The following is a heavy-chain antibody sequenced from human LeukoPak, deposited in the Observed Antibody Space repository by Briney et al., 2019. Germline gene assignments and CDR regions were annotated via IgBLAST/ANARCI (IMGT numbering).Heavy chain of an antibody. D-gene: IGHD4-17*01. CDR1: GGSFSGYY. CDR3: VREAPSPDYGDYLNWFDP. V-gene: IGHV4-34*01. J-gene: IGHJ5*02. Sequence: SETLSLTCAVYGGSFSGYYWSWIRQPPGKGLEWIGEINHSGSTNYNPSLKSRVTISVDTSKNQFSLKLSSVTTADTAVYYCVREAPSPDYGDYLNWFDPWGQGTLVTVSS. CDR2: INHSGST.